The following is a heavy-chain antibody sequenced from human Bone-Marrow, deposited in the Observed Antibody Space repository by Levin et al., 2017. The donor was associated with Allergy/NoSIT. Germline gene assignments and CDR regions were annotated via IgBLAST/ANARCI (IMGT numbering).Heavy chain of an antibody. V-gene: IGHV3-7*02. D-gene: IGHD2-8*01. J-gene: IGHJ4*02. CDR1: GFTFSGYW. CDR2: INRDGGDG. Sequence: GGSLRLSCASSGFTFSGYWLAWVRQAPGKGLEWVANINRDGGDGYYVDSVKGRFTISRDNARNSLDLQMNSLRVEDTAVYYCARNGAWSFEFWGQGTLVTVSS. CDR3: ARNGAWSFEF.